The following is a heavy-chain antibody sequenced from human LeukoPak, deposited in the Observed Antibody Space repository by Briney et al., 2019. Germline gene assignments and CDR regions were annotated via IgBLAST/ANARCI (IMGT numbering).Heavy chain of an antibody. J-gene: IGHJ4*02. Sequence: KPGGSLRLSCAASGFTFSSYSMNWVRQAPGKGLEWVSSISSSSSYMYYADSVKGRFTISRDNAKNSLYLQMNSLRAEDTAVYYCARDRLYGDYLWYFDYWGQGTLVTVSS. CDR2: ISSSSSYM. CDR1: GFTFSSYS. V-gene: IGHV3-21*01. D-gene: IGHD4-17*01. CDR3: ARDRLYGDYLWYFDY.